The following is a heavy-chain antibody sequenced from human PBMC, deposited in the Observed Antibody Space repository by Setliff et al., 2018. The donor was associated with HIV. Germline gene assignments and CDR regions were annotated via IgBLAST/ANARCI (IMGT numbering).Heavy chain of an antibody. J-gene: IGHJ6*04. CDR3: AKRYNDIWNGQTDV. CDR2: ISGYSGNT. Sequence: ASVKVSCKASNYTFTNYGVTWVRQAPGQGLEWMGWISGYSGNTEYSHKFQDRVTIFEDTSKSQFSLNLTSVTAADTAIYYCAKRYNDIWNGQTDVWGKGATVTVSS. CDR1: NYTFTNYG. V-gene: IGHV1-18*01. D-gene: IGHD3-3*01.